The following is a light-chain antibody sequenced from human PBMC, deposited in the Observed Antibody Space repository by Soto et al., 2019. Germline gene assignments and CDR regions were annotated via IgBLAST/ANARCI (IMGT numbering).Light chain of an antibody. J-gene: IGKJ1*01. Sequence: IVMTQSLATVSVSPGERATLSCRASQSVSSNLAWYQQKPGQAPRLLIYGAYGRATGIPDRFSGSGSGTDFTLTISRLEPEDFAVYYCQQYGSSPKGTFGQGSKV. V-gene: IGKV3-20*01. CDR1: QSVSSN. CDR2: GAY. CDR3: QQYGSSPKGT.